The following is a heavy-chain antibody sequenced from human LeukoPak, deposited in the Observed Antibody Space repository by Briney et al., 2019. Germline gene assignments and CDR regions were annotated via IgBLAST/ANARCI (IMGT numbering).Heavy chain of an antibody. D-gene: IGHD3-10*01. Sequence: SETLSLTCAVYGGSFSGYYWSWIRQPPGKGLEWIGEINHSGSTNYNPSLKSRVTISVDTSKNQFSLKLSSVTAADMAVYYCARSMHYYGSGSYAWFDPWGQGTLVTVSS. CDR2: INHSGST. CDR1: GGSFSGYY. J-gene: IGHJ5*02. CDR3: ARSMHYYGSGSYAWFDP. V-gene: IGHV4-34*01.